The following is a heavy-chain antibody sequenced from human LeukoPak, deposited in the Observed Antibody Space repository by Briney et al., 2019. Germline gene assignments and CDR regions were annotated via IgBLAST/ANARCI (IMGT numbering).Heavy chain of an antibody. CDR1: GFTFSSYA. J-gene: IGHJ4*02. D-gene: IGHD5-24*01. V-gene: IGHV3-23*01. Sequence: GGSLRLSCAASGFTFSSYAMSWVRQAPGKGLEGVSAISGSGDKSFYGDSVKGRFTISRDNSKNTLYLQITSLRADATAVYSCAKSLPDGGSLDYWGQGTLVTVSS. CDR3: AKSLPDGGSLDY. CDR2: ISGSGDKS.